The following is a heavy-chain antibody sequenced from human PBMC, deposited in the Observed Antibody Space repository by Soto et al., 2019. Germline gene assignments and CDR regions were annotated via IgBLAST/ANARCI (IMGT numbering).Heavy chain of an antibody. V-gene: IGHV3-21*01. CDR2: ISSSSSYI. CDR1: GFTFSSYS. J-gene: IGHJ4*02. CDR3: ARDGYCSGGSCTPRDFDY. Sequence: GGSLRLSCAASGFTFSSYSMNWVRQAPGKGLEWVSSISSSSSYIYYADSVKGRFTISRDNAKNSLYLQMNSLRAEDTAVYYCARDGYCSGGSCTPRDFDYWGQGTLVTVSS. D-gene: IGHD2-15*01.